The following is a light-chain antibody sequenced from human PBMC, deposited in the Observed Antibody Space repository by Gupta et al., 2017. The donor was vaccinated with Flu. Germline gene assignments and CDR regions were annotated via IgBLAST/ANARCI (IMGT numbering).Light chain of an antibody. CDR3: QQSYSTPWT. CDR2: AAS. V-gene: IGKV1-39*01. CDR1: QSISTY. J-gene: IGKJ1*01. Sequence: DIQMTQSPSFLSASVGDRVTITCRVSQSISTYLNWYQQKPGKAPNLLICAASSLQSGVPSRFSGSGSGTDFTLTISSLQPEDFATYYCQQSYSTPWTFGQGTKVEIK.